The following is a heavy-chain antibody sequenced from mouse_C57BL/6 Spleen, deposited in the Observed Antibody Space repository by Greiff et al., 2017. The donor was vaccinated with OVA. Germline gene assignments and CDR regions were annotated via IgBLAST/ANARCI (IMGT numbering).Heavy chain of an antibody. CDR2: ISNLAYSI. CDR1: GFTFSDYG. V-gene: IGHV5-15*01. J-gene: IGHJ2*01. CDR3: ARAGKYYFDY. Sequence: EVKLVESGGGLVQPGGSLKLSCAASGFTFSDYGMAWVRQAPRKGPEWVAFISNLAYSIYYADTVTGRFTISRENAKNTLYLEMSSLRSEDTAMYYCARAGKYYFDYWGQGTTLTVSS. D-gene: IGHD4-1*01.